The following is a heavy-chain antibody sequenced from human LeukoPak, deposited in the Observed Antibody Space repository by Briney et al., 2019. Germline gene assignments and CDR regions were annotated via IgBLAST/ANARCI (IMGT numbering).Heavy chain of an antibody. CDR2: ISSSSSYI. CDR1: GFTFSSYS. Sequence: GGSLRLSCAASGFTFSSYSMNWVRQAPGKGLEWVSSISSSSSYIYYADSVKGRFTISRDNDKNSLYLQMNSLRAGDTAVYYCARDQYDSSGQLGDAFDIWGQGTMVTVS. D-gene: IGHD3-22*01. CDR3: ARDQYDSSGQLGDAFDI. V-gene: IGHV3-21*01. J-gene: IGHJ3*02.